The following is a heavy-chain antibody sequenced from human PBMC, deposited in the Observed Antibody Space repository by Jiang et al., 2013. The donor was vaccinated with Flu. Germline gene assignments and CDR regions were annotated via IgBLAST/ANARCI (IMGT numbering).Heavy chain of an antibody. CDR3: ARARRAPGAIKDYGMDV. D-gene: IGHD2-2*01. CDR2: IYYSGST. J-gene: IGHJ6*02. Sequence: GSGLVKPTQTLSLTCTVSGGSVRSGAYYWSWIRQHPGKGLEWIGYIYYSGSTYYNPSLKSRITMSVGTSKNQFSLNLSSVTAADTAVYFCARARRAPGAIKDYGMDVVGPRGPRVTGLL. CDR1: GGSVRSGAYY. V-gene: IGHV4-31*03.